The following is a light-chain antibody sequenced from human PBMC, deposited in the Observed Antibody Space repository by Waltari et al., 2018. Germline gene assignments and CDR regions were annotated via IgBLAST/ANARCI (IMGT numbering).Light chain of an antibody. J-gene: IGKJ2*01. V-gene: IGKV3-20*01. CDR1: QSVSSRH. CDR2: AAS. Sequence: EIVLTQSPDTLSLSPGERATLSCRASQSVSSRHLAWYQQKPGQPPRLVMYAASSRATGIPDRFSGSGFGTDFTLTISRLEPEDFAVYYCQQYDSSTKYIFGQGTKLEI. CDR3: QQYDSSTKYI.